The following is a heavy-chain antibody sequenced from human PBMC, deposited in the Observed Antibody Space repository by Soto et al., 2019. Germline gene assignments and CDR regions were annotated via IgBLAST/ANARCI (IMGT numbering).Heavy chain of an antibody. V-gene: IGHV1-8*01. D-gene: IGHD3-10*01. Sequence: QVQLVQSGAEVKKPGASVKVSCKASGYTFTSYDINWVRQATGQGLEWMGWMNPNSGNTGYAQKFQGGVPMTRSTSISTAYMELSSLRSEDTAVYYCARGVTMVRGPTRYYYYGMDFWGQGTTVTVSS. CDR3: ARGVTMVRGPTRYYYYGMDF. CDR1: GYTFTSYD. J-gene: IGHJ6*02. CDR2: MNPNSGNT.